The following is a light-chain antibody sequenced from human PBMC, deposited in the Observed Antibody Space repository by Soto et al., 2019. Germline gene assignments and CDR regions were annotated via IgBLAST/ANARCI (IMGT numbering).Light chain of an antibody. CDR3: MQALQTPQIT. V-gene: IGKV2-28*01. CDR1: QSLKHSNGHNY. Sequence: DIVMTQSPLSLPVSPGESASISCRSSQSLKHSNGHNYLDWYLQKPGQSPQLLIYLGSNLASGVPDRFSGSISGKYFTLKISRVEADDVEVYYSMQALQTPQITFGPGTQLEI. J-gene: IGKJ5*01. CDR2: LGS.